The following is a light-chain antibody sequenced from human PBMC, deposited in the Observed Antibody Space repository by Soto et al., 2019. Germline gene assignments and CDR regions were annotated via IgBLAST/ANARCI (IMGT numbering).Light chain of an antibody. J-gene: IGLJ3*02. CDR3: ASWDDSLNNWL. CDR1: SSNIGNNS. CDR2: GDN. Sequence: QAVVTQPPSASGTPGQRVTISCSGSSSNIGNNSVNWYQQLPGTAPKLLIYGDNQRPSGVPDRFSGSKSGSSASLAISGLQSKDETDYYCASWDDSLNNWLFGGGTKLTVL. V-gene: IGLV1-44*01.